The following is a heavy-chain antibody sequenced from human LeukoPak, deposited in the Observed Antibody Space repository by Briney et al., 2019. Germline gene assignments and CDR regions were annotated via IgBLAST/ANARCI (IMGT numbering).Heavy chain of an antibody. CDR3: ARMVDAGTPLGRWNYYYYYMDL. CDR2: ISAYNGNT. V-gene: IGHV1-18*01. Sequence: GASVKVSCKASGYTFTSYGISWVRQAPGQGLEWMGWISAYNGNTNYPQKLQGRVTMTTDTSTSTAYMELRSLRSDDTAVYYCARMVDAGTPLGRWNYYYYYMDLWGKGATVTVSS. CDR1: GYTFTSYG. J-gene: IGHJ6*03. D-gene: IGHD1-1*01.